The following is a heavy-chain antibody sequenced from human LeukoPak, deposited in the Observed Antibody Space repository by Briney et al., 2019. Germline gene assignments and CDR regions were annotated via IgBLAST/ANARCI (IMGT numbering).Heavy chain of an antibody. CDR1: GGSNSSYY. Sequence: SETLSLTCTVSGGSNSSYYWSWIRQPAGKGLEWIGRIYTSGSTNYNPSLKSRVTMSVDTSKNQFSLKLSSVTAADTAVYYCARDLHVDTAMVNWFDPWGQGTLVTVSS. J-gene: IGHJ5*02. D-gene: IGHD5-18*01. CDR2: IYTSGST. CDR3: ARDLHVDTAMVNWFDP. V-gene: IGHV4-4*07.